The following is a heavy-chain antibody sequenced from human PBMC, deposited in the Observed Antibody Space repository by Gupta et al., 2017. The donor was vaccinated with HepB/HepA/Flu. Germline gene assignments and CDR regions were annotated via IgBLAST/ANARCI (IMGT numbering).Heavy chain of an antibody. CDR3: ARDLVWGPPYQYGLDV. Sequence: EVQLLESGGALVQPGGSLRLTCAASGFSFSNSEMNWVSQPPGKGLEWVSYISSSGALIYYADSVRGRFTVSRDNAESSLYLHLDRVRSDDTAVFFCARDLVWGPPYQYGLDVWGQGTTVTVSS. D-gene: IGHD3-16*01. V-gene: IGHV3-48*03. CDR2: ISSSGALI. CDR1: GFSFSNSE. J-gene: IGHJ6*02.